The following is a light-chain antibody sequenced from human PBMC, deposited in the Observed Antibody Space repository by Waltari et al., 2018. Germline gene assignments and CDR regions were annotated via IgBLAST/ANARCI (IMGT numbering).Light chain of an antibody. CDR1: QSLLHSNGYNY. CDR3: QQRANWPIT. CDR2: LGS. Sequence: DNVMTQSPLSLPVTPGEPASISCRSSQSLLHSNGYNYLDWYLQKPGQSPQLLIYLGSNRASGVPDRFSGSGSGTDFTLTISSLEPEDFAVYYCQQRANWPITFGQGTRLEIK. J-gene: IGKJ5*01. V-gene: IGKV2-28*01.